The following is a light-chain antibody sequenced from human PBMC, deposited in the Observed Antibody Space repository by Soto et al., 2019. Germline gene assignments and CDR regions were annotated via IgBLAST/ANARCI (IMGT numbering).Light chain of an antibody. CDR3: QQYGSSPLLT. CDR1: QSVSSSY. Sequence: VLTQSPGSLSLSPGERATVSCRAIQSVSSSYLAWYQQRPGQAPRLLIYGASSRATGIPDRFSGSGSGTDFTLTISRLEPEDFAVYYCQQYGSSPLLTFGGGTKVDIK. J-gene: IGKJ4*01. CDR2: GAS. V-gene: IGKV3-20*01.